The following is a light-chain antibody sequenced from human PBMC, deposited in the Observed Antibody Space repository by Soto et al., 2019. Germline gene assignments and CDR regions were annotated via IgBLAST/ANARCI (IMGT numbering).Light chain of an antibody. Sequence: QSVLTQPPSVSEAPGQRVTISCTGSSSNIGAGYEAHWYQQVPGTAPKLHIYENNNRPTGDPVRFSGSKSGTSASLAITGLKVEDEAEYYCQSYDSSLSGYVFGTGTKLTVL. CDR1: SSNIGAGYE. J-gene: IGLJ1*01. CDR2: ENN. CDR3: QSYDSSLSGYV. V-gene: IGLV1-40*01.